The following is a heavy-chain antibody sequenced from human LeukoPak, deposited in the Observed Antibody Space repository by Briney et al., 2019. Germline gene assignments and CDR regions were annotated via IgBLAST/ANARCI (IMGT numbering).Heavy chain of an antibody. V-gene: IGHV4-34*01. J-gene: IGHJ5*02. CDR1: GGSFSGYY. D-gene: IGHD2-2*01. CDR3: ARGGGVVPADPVSGYNWLDP. CDR2: INHSGST. Sequence: SETLSLTCAVYGGSFSGYYWSWIRQPPGKGLEWIGEINHSGSTNYNPSLKSRVTISVDTSKNQFSLKLSSVTAADTAVYYCARGGGVVPADPVSGYNWLDPWGQGTLVTVSS.